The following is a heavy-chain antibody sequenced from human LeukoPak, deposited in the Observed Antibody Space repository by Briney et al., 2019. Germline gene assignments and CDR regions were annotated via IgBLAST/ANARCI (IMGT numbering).Heavy chain of an antibody. V-gene: IGHV3-21*01. Sequence: GGSLRLSCAASGFTFSSYSMNWVRQAPGKGLEWVSSISSSSSCIYYADSVKGRFTISRDNAKNSLYLQMNSLRAEDTAVYYCARDQSRYCSSTSCPPFDAFDIWGQGTMVTVSS. J-gene: IGHJ3*02. CDR2: ISSSSSCI. D-gene: IGHD2-2*01. CDR1: GFTFSSYS. CDR3: ARDQSRYCSSTSCPPFDAFDI.